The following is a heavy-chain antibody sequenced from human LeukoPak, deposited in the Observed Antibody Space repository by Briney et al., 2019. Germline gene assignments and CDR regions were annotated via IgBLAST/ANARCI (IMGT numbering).Heavy chain of an antibody. V-gene: IGHV3-7*01. CDR3: ARTVVEEYYDFWSGYYMAPYYFDY. Sequence: GGSLRLSCAASGFTFSSYWMSWVRQAPGKGLEWVANIKQDGSEKYYVDSVKGRFTISRDNAKNSLYPQMNSLRAEDTAVYYCARTVVEEYYDFWSGYYMAPYYFDYWGQGTLVTVSS. J-gene: IGHJ4*02. CDR1: GFTFSSYW. CDR2: IKQDGSEK. D-gene: IGHD3-3*01.